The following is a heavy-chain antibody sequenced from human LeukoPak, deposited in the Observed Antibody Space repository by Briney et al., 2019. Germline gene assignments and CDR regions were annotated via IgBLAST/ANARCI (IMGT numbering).Heavy chain of an antibody. J-gene: IGHJ4*02. Sequence: GGSLRLSCAASGFTFSSYGMHWVRQAPGKGLEWVAVISYDGSNKYYADSVKGRFTISRDNSKNTLYLQMNSLRAEDTAVYYCAKPYSAVAGKEFGYWGQGTLVTVSS. CDR2: ISYDGSNK. D-gene: IGHD6-19*01. CDR3: AKPYSAVAGKEFGY. V-gene: IGHV3-30*18. CDR1: GFTFSSYG.